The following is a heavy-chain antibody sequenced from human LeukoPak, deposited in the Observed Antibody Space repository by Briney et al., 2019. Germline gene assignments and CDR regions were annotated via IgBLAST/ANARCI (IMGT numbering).Heavy chain of an antibody. CDR2: INPNSGGT. Sequence: ASVTVSCEASGYTFTGYYMHWVRQAPGQGLEWMGWINPNSGGTNYAQKFQGRVTMTRDTSISTVYMELSRLRSDDTAVYYCARVAYYYDSSGYDWGQGTLVTVTS. J-gene: IGHJ4*02. D-gene: IGHD3-22*01. CDR1: GYTFTGYY. V-gene: IGHV1-2*02. CDR3: ARVAYYYDSSGYD.